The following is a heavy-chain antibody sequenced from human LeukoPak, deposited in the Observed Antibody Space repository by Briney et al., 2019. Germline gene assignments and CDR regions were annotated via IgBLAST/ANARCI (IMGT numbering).Heavy chain of an antibody. CDR1: GFTFDDYA. CDR2: ISWDSGSI. Sequence: GRSLRLSCAASGFTFDDYAMHWVRQAPGKGLEWVSGISWDSGSIGYADSVKGRFTISRDNAKNSLYLQMNSLRAEETAMYYCAKARSWSIGEVFDYWGQGTLVTVSS. CDR3: AKARSWSIGEVFDY. D-gene: IGHD6-13*01. J-gene: IGHJ4*02. V-gene: IGHV3-9*01.